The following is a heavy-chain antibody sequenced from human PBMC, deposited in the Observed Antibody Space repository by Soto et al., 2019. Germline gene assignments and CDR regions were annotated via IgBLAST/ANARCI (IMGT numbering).Heavy chain of an antibody. CDR1: GFTFSSYA. V-gene: IGHV3-30-3*01. Sequence: GGSLRLSCAASGFTFSSYAMHWVRQAPGKGLEWVAVISYDGSNKYYADSVKGRFTISRDNSKNTLYLQMNSLRAEDTAVYYCARDSAGLRSRFDPWGQGTLVTVSS. J-gene: IGHJ5*02. CDR3: ARDSAGLRSRFDP. D-gene: IGHD3-10*01. CDR2: ISYDGSNK.